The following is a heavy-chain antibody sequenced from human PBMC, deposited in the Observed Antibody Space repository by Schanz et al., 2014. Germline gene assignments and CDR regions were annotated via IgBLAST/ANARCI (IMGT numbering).Heavy chain of an antibody. Sequence: EVQLVQSGGGLVQPGGSLRLSCAASGFTFSSHWMHWVRQDPGKGLVWVARINSVGSNTDYADSVTGRFTISRDNAKNTLYLQMNTLRAEDTAVYYCAKAADWPVTRFDPWGQGTPITVSS. V-gene: IGHV3-74*01. D-gene: IGHD3-9*01. CDR2: INSVGSNT. CDR3: AKAADWPVTRFDP. J-gene: IGHJ5*02. CDR1: GFTFSSHW.